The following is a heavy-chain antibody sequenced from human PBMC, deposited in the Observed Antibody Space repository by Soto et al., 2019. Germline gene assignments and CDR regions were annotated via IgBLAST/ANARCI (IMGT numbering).Heavy chain of an antibody. V-gene: IGHV1-2*04. CDR1: GYTFTGYY. J-gene: IGHJ3*02. CDR3: ARALTFNYDIWTGLGAFDI. CDR2: INPNSGGT. D-gene: IGHD3-9*01. Sequence: ASVKVSCKASGYTFTGYYIHWVRQAPGQGLEWMGWINPNSGGTNYAQKFQGWVTMTRDTSISAAYMELSRLRSDDTAVYYCARALTFNYDIWTGLGAFDIWGQGTMVTVSS.